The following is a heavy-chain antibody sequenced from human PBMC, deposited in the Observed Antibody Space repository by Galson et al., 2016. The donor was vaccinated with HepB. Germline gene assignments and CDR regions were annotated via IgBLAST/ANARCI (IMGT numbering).Heavy chain of an antibody. J-gene: IGHJ6*03. V-gene: IGHV4-4*02. CDR3: ARGMTIVTHYYYYMDV. CDR1: GGSISSYDW. CDR2: IYHGGRT. D-gene: IGHD4/OR15-4a*01. Sequence: SETLSLTCAVSGGSISSYDWWNWVRQAPGKGLEWIGEIYHGGRTIYNPSLKSRVTMSLDKSKNQFSLVLTSVTAADTAVYHCARGMTIVTHYYYYMDVWGKGTTVTVSS.